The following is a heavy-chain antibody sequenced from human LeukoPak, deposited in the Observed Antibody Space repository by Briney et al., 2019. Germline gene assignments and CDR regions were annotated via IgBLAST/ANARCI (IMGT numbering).Heavy chain of an antibody. D-gene: IGHD6-19*01. V-gene: IGHV3-53*01. Sequence: GGSLRLSCAASGFTVSSNYMNWVRQAPGKGLEWVSIIYSGGSTYYADSVKGRFTTSRDNSKNTLYLQMNSLRAEDTAVYYCARDLGSGWNFDYWGQGTLVTVSS. J-gene: IGHJ4*02. CDR3: ARDLGSGWNFDY. CDR2: IYSGGST. CDR1: GFTVSSNY.